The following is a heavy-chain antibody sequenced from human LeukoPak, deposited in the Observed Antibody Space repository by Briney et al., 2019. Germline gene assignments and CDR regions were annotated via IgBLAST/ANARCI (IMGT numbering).Heavy chain of an antibody. CDR3: ARGDVLRFLELDY. V-gene: IGHV1-2*02. Sequence: ASVKVSCKASGYTFTGYYMHWVRQAPGQGLEWMGWINPNSGGTNYAQKFQGRVTMTRDTSISTAYMELSRLRSDDTVVYYCARGDVLRFLELDYWGQGTLVTVSS. D-gene: IGHD3-3*01. CDR2: INPNSGGT. CDR1: GYTFTGYY. J-gene: IGHJ4*02.